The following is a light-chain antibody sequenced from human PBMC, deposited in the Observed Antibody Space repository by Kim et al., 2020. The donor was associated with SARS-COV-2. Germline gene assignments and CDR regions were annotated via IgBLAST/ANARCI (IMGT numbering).Light chain of an antibody. CDR1: QSTRTNY. V-gene: IGKV3-20*01. J-gene: IGKJ1*01. Sequence: SPGETAILSCRASQSTRTNYLAWYQQKPGQPPRLLIYGATSRATGIPDRFSGSGSGTDFTLTVSRLEPEDVAVYYCQQYGSSARTFGQGTKVDIK. CDR3: QQYGSSART. CDR2: GAT.